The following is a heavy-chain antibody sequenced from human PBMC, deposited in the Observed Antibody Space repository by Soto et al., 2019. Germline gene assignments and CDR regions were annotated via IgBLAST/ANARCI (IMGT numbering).Heavy chain of an antibody. CDR2: IKQDGSEK. J-gene: IGHJ6*01. D-gene: IGHD3-3*01. CDR1: GFTFSSYW. V-gene: IGHV3-7*01. Sequence: LRLSCAASGFTFSSYWMSWVRQAPGKGLEWVANIKQDGSEKYYVDSVKGRFTISRDNAKNSLYLQMNSLRAEDTAVYYCARDAPPYEVWTGPVYYYYYFVIDVCGQGTTVTVS. CDR3: ARDAPPYEVWTGPVYYYYYFVIDV.